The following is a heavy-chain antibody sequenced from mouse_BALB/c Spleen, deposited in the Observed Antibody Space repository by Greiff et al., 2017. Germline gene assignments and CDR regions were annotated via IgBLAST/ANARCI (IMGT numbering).Heavy chain of an antibody. D-gene: IGHD2-10*01. J-gene: IGHJ4*01. CDR3: APTMGDYAMDY. V-gene: IGHV1-74*01. CDR2: IDPYDSET. Sequence: QVQLQQPGAELVRPGASVKLSCKASGYTFTSYWMNWVKQRPEHGLEWIGRIDPYDSETHYNQKFKDKAILTVDKSSSTAYMQRSSLTSEDSAVYCCAPTMGDYAMDYWGQGSSVTVSS. CDR1: GYTFTSYW.